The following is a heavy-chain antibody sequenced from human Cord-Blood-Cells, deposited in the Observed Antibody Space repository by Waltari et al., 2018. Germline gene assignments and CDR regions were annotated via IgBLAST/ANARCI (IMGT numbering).Heavy chain of an antibody. Sequence: QLQLQESGPGLVKPSETLSLTCTVSGGSISSSSYYWGWIRQPPGKGLEWNGSIYYSGSTYYNPSLKSRVTISVDTSKNQFSLKLSSVTAADTAVYYCARHAGEGGAFDIWGQGTMVTVSS. V-gene: IGHV4-39*01. CDR1: GGSISSSSYY. CDR2: IYYSGST. CDR3: ARHAGEGGAFDI. J-gene: IGHJ3*02. D-gene: IGHD7-27*01.